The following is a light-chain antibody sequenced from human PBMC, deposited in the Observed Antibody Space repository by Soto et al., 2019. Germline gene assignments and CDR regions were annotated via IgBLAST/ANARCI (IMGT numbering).Light chain of an antibody. CDR1: SSDVGGYNY. V-gene: IGLV2-14*01. CDR3: SSYTNNLGV. Sequence: SSLTQPASVSGSPGQSITISCPGTSSDVGGYNYVSWYQQYPGKVPKLIIFDVSNRPSGVSNRFSGSKSGNTASLTISGLQAEDEADYYCSSYTNNLGVFGTGTKVTVL. CDR2: DVS. J-gene: IGLJ1*01.